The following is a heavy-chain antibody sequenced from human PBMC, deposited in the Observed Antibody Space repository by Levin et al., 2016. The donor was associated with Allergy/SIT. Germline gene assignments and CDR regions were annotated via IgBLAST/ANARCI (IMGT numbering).Heavy chain of an antibody. J-gene: IGHJ5*02. CDR3: ARGGDYGSGSSNNWFDP. V-gene: IGHV4-34*01. D-gene: IGHD3-10*01. CDR2: INHSGST. Sequence: SETLSLTCAVYGGSFSGYYWSWIRQPPGKGLEWIGEINHSGSTNYNPSLKSRVTISVDTSKNQFSLKLSSVTAADTAVYYCARGGDYGSGSSNNWFDPWGQGTLVTVSS. CDR1: GGSFSGYY.